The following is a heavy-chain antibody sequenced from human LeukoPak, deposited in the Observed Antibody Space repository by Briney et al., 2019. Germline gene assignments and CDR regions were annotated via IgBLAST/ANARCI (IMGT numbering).Heavy chain of an antibody. CDR2: IDDTGFT. D-gene: IGHD4-23*01. V-gene: IGHV4-59*11. J-gene: IGHJ6*03. CDR1: GASMSDHS. Sequence: SETLSLTCSVSGASMSDHSWSWIRQPPGKGLEWIANIDDTGFTSDNPSLKSRVTSSIDTSKNQFSLRLTSVTAADTAVYYCARGTTVATRHYYSYYMDAWGRGTTVTVSS. CDR3: ARGTTVATRHYYSYYMDA.